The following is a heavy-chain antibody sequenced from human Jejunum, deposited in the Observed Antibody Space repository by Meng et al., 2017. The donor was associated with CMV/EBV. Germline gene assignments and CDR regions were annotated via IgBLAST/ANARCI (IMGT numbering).Heavy chain of an antibody. CDR2: ISGSGDNT. CDR1: FSPYA. Sequence: FSPYAMSWVRQAPGKGLEWVSTISGSGDNTYYADSVKGRFTISRDNSKDTLNLQMNSLRADDAAVYFCARGTTGTSFYFYGMDIWGQGTTVTVSS. J-gene: IGHJ6*02. V-gene: IGHV3-23*01. CDR3: ARGTTGTSFYFYGMDI. D-gene: IGHD1-1*01.